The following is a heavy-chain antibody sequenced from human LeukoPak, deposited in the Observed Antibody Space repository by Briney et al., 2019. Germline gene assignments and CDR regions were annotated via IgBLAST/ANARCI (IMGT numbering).Heavy chain of an antibody. CDR3: ARHNTGSENIDY. Sequence: PGGSLRLSCAASGFSFSDYGMHWVRQAPGKGLEWVAVIWYDGSNKDYVGSVKGRFTISRDDSKNTLHLQMNSLRAEDTAVYFCARHNTGSENIDYWGQGTLVTVSS. CDR1: GFSFSDYG. D-gene: IGHD6-19*01. CDR2: IWYDGSNK. J-gene: IGHJ4*02. V-gene: IGHV3-33*01.